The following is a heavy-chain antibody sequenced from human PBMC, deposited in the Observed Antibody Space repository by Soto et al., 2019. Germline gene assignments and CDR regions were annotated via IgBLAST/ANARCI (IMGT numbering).Heavy chain of an antibody. CDR1: GGTFSSYA. Sequence: GSSVKVSCKASGGTFSSYAISWVRQAPGQGLEWMGGIIPIFGTANYAQKFQGRVTITADKSTSTAYMELSSLRSEDTAVYYCPRSGHYDFWSGHTWFDPWGQVTLVTVS. CDR2: IIPIFGTA. D-gene: IGHD3-3*01. J-gene: IGHJ5*02. CDR3: PRSGHYDFWSGHTWFDP. V-gene: IGHV1-69*06.